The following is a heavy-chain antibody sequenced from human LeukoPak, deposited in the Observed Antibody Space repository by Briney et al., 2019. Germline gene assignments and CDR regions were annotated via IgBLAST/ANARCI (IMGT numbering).Heavy chain of an antibody. CDR2: IKSKTHGETT. V-gene: IGHV3-15*01. J-gene: IGHJ4*02. Sequence: GGSLRLSCAASGFTFSNAWMSWVRQAPGKGLEWVGRIKSKTHGETTAYAAPVKGRFTISRDDSKNTLYLQMNSLKSEDTAVYYCTTEVPYFDYWGQGTLVTVSS. CDR1: GFTFSNAW. CDR3: TTEVPYFDY.